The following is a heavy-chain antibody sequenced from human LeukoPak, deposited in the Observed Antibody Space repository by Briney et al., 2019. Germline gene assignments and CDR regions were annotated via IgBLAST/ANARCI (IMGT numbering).Heavy chain of an antibody. CDR2: IIPIFGTA. CDR3: ASTPPRCSSTSCYGDYYYYYYMDV. CDR1: GGTFSSYA. D-gene: IGHD2-2*01. Sequence: SVKVSCKASGGTFSSYAISWVRQAPGQGLEWMGGIIPIFGTANYAQKFQGRVTITADESTSTAYMELSSLRSEDTAVYYCASTPPRCSSTSCYGDYYYYYYMDVWGKGTTVTASS. V-gene: IGHV1-69*13. J-gene: IGHJ6*03.